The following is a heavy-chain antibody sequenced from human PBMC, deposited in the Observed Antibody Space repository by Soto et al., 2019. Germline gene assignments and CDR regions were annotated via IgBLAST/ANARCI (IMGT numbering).Heavy chain of an antibody. CDR1: GFTFSKAW. CDR3: TAADSYRSSLYFDY. CDR2: IKSKADGGTI. Sequence: EVQLVESGGGLVKPGGSLRLSCAASGFTFSKAWMTWVRQAPGKGLEWVGRIKSKADGGTIDYAAPVKGRFTISRDDSKNTLYLQMKSMKTEDTALYSCTAADSYRSSLYFDYWGQGALFSGSS. V-gene: IGHV3-15*01. D-gene: IGHD6-19*01. J-gene: IGHJ4*02.